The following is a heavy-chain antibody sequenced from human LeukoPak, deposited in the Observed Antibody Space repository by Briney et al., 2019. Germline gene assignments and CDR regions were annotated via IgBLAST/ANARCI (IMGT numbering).Heavy chain of an antibody. Sequence: PGRSLRLSCAASGFTFDDYAMHWVRQAPGKGLEWVSGISWNSGTIGYADSVKGRFTISRDTAKNSLYLQMNSLRAEDTALYYCAKDISPRSYIDVFDIWGQGTMVTVSS. V-gene: IGHV3-9*01. D-gene: IGHD1-26*01. CDR2: ISWNSGTI. J-gene: IGHJ3*02. CDR3: AKDISPRSYIDVFDI. CDR1: GFTFDDYA.